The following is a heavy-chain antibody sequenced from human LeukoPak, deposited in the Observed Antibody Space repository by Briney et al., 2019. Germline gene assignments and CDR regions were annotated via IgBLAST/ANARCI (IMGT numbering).Heavy chain of an antibody. CDR3: ARAALAYGGIGN. V-gene: IGHV3-48*02. Sequence: SGGSLRLSCAASGFTFSSYSMNWVRQAPVKGLEWVSYISSSSTIYYADSVKGRFTISRDNAKNSLYLQMNSLRDEDTAVYYCARAALAYGGIGNWGQGTLVTVSS. J-gene: IGHJ4*02. CDR1: GFTFSSYS. D-gene: IGHD4-17*01. CDR2: ISSSSTI.